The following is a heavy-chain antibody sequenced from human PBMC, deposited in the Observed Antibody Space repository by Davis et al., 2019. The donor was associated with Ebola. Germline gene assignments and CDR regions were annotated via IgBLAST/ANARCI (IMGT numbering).Heavy chain of an antibody. Sequence: PSETLSLTCTVSGGSISSGGYYWSWIRQHPGKGLEWIGYIYYSGSTYYNPSLKSRVTISVDTSKNQFSLKLSSVTAADTAVYYCARDGPSYNFDFWGQGALVSVSS. J-gene: IGHJ4*02. V-gene: IGHV4-31*03. CDR2: IYYSGST. D-gene: IGHD5-18*01. CDR1: GGSISSGGYY. CDR3: ARDGPSYNFDF.